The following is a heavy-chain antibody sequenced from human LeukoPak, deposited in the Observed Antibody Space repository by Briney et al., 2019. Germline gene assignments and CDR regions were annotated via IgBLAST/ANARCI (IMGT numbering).Heavy chain of an antibody. CDR3: ARGYSVGWYFDY. CDR1: GFTFTSYY. V-gene: IGHV3-64*01. Sequence: PGGSLRLSCAASGFTFTSYYMHWVRQAPGKGLEYVSAISSNGGSTYYANSVKGRFTISRDNSKNTLYLQMGSLRAEDMAVYYCARGYSVGWYFDYWGQGTPVTVSS. D-gene: IGHD6-19*01. J-gene: IGHJ4*02. CDR2: ISSNGGST.